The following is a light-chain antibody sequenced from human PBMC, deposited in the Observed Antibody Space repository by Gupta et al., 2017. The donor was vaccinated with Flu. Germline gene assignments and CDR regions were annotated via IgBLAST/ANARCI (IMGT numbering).Light chain of an antibody. Sequence: SITISCTGTYNDVGGYNYVSWYQQYPGKAPRLIIYEVTNRPAGVSHRFSASKSGVTASLTISELQADDEGDYYCSSYTTSGSVLFGGGTKVTVL. J-gene: IGLJ2*01. V-gene: IGLV2-14*03. CDR1: YNDVGGYNY. CDR3: SSYTTSGSVL. CDR2: EVT.